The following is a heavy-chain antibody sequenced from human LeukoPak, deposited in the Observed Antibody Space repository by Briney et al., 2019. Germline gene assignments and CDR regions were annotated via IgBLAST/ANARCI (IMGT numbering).Heavy chain of an antibody. Sequence: ASVKVSCKASGYTFTDHYSHWVRQAPGQGLEWMGWIDCNSGGTRYGQNFQGRVALTRDTSINTAYMELSSLKSDDTAVYYCARDLVIGISGGFYSYMDVWGKGTTVTVSS. CDR3: ARDLVIGISGGFYSYMDV. D-gene: IGHD2/OR15-2a*01. CDR2: IDCNSGGT. J-gene: IGHJ6*03. V-gene: IGHV1-2*02. CDR1: GYTFTDHY.